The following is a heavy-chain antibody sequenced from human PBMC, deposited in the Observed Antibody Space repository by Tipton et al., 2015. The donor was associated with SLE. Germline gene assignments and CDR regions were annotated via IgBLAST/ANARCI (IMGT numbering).Heavy chain of an antibody. CDR1: GVSIGSYY. CDR3: ARQTPGYSGYGSIDY. Sequence: TLSLTCSVSGVSIGSYYWNWIRQSPGKGLEWMGNIYYSGTTNYNPSLRARVTISVDTSKNQFSLSLSSVTAADTAIYYCARQTPGYSGYGSIDYWGQGTLVTVSS. J-gene: IGHJ4*02. CDR2: IYYSGTT. V-gene: IGHV4-59*08. D-gene: IGHD5-12*01.